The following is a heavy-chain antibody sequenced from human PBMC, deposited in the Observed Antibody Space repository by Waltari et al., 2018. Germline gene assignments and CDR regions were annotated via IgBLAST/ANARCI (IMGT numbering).Heavy chain of an antibody. Sequence: EVQLLESGGGLVQPGGSLRLSCAASGFPFSSYALSWVRRAPGKGLEWVSAISGSGGSTYYADSVKGRFTISRDNSKNTLYLQMNSLRAEDTAVYYCATDTAMGPYYFDYWGQGTLVTVSS. CDR1: GFPFSSYA. CDR2: ISGSGGST. J-gene: IGHJ4*02. D-gene: IGHD5-18*01. V-gene: IGHV3-23*01. CDR3: ATDTAMGPYYFDY.